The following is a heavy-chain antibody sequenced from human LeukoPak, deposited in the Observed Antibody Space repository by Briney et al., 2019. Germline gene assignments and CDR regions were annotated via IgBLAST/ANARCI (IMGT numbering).Heavy chain of an antibody. Sequence: SETLSLTCTVSGGSISNYWWSWIRQPPGKGLEWMGYVFDSGGTNYNPSLKGRVTISVDTSKKQFSLKLISVTAADTAVYYCARGAAANFEFDYWGQGTLVTVSS. V-gene: IGHV4-59*12. D-gene: IGHD6-13*01. CDR1: GGSISNYW. CDR3: ARGAAANFEFDY. CDR2: VFDSGGT. J-gene: IGHJ4*02.